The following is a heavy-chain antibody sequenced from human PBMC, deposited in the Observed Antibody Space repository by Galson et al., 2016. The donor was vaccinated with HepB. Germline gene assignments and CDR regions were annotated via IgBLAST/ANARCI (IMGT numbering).Heavy chain of an antibody. CDR2: ISTHNGDT. J-gene: IGHJ6*03. D-gene: IGHD2-15*01. Sequence: QSGAEVKKPGASVKVSCKASGYTFTNNGISWVRQAPGQGLEWMGWISTHNGDTNYAQKFQGRLTMTTDSSTTTAYMELGSLRSADTAVYYCARVVAWDYMDVWGKGTTVTVSS. V-gene: IGHV1-18*04. CDR3: ARVVAWDYMDV. CDR1: GYTFTNNG.